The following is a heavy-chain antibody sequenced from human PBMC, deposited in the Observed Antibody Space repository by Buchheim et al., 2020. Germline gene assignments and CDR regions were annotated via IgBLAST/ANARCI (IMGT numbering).Heavy chain of an antibody. CDR2: IKQDGSEK. V-gene: IGHV3-7*01. CDR1: GFTFSSYA. CDR3: ARDEVGRWLLPYYYGMDV. Sequence: EVQLLESGGGLVQPGGSLRLSCAASGFTFSSYAMSWVRQAPGKGLEWVANIKQDGSEKYYVDSVKGRFTISRDNAKNSLYLQMNSLRAEDTAVYYCARDEVGRWLLPYYYGMDVWGQGTT. D-gene: IGHD3-22*01. J-gene: IGHJ6*02.